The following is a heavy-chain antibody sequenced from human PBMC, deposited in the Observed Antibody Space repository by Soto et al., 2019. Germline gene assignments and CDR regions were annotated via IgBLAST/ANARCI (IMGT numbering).Heavy chain of an antibody. CDR3: AREGIAAAGTDY. Sequence: QVQLQQWGAGLLKPSETLSLTCAVYGGSFSGYYWSWIRQPPGKGLEWIGEINHSGSTNYNPSLKRRVTLSVDTSKNQFSLKLSSVTAADTAVYYCAREGIAAAGTDYWGQGTLVTVSS. V-gene: IGHV4-34*01. D-gene: IGHD6-13*01. J-gene: IGHJ4*02. CDR2: INHSGST. CDR1: GGSFSGYY.